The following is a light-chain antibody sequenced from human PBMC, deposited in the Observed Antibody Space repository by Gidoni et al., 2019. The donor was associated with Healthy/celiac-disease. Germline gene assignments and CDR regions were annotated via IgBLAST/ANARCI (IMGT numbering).Light chain of an antibody. CDR1: PSVLYSSNNKNY. J-gene: IGKJ1*01. V-gene: IGKV4-1*01. Sequence: DIVMTQSPHSLAVSLGERATINCKSSPSVLYSSNNKNYLACYQQKPGQPPKLLISWASTRESGVSDRFSGSWSGTYFTLTISSLQAEDVAVYYCQQYYSPPTFXQXTKVXIK. CDR2: WAS. CDR3: QQYYSPPT.